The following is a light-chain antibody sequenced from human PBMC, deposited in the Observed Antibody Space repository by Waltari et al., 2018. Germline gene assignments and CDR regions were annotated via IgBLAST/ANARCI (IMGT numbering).Light chain of an antibody. CDR1: QSLVHSDGNTY. V-gene: IGKV2-30*02. J-gene: IGKJ2*01. CDR2: KVS. Sequence: DVVMTQSPLSLPVTLGQPASISCRSSQSLVHSDGNTYLNWFQQRPGQSPRRLIYKVSNRDSVVPDRFSGSGSGTDFTLKISRVEAEDVGVYYCMQGTHWPPMYTFGQGTKLEIK. CDR3: MQGTHWPPMYT.